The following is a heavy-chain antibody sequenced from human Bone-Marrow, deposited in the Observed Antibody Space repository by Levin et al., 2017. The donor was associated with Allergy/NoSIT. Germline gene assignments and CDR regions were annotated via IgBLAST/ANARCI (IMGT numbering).Heavy chain of an antibody. CDR2: IKQDGSEK. Sequence: SGESLKISCAASGFTFSSYWMSWVRQAPGKGLEWVANIKQDGSEKYYVDSVKGRFTISRDNAKNSLYLQMNSLRAEDTAVYYCARGRGYFDWLLYGFDYWGQGTLVTVSS. CDR3: ARGRGYFDWLLYGFDY. D-gene: IGHD3-9*01. J-gene: IGHJ4*02. CDR1: GFTFSSYW. V-gene: IGHV3-7*01.